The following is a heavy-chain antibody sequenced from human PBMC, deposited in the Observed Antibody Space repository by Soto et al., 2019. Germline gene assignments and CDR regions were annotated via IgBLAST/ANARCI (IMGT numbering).Heavy chain of an antibody. CDR1: GASISYGGFS. V-gene: IGHV4-30-2*06. Sequence: SETLSLTCTVSGASISYGGFSWSWIRQSPGKGLEWIGCISHLESTYFHPSFKSRPTMSIDRTRNQFSLKLSSVTAADMAVYYCARGGGYDSFDYWGQGVLVTVSS. D-gene: IGHD5-12*01. CDR3: ARGGGYDSFDY. CDR2: ISHLEST. J-gene: IGHJ4*02.